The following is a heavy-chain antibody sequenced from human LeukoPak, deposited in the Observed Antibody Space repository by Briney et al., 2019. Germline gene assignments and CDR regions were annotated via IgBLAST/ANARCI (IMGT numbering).Heavy chain of an antibody. V-gene: IGHV4-39*07. CDR1: GGSISSSSYY. CDR3: ASVEYSSSIYYMDV. J-gene: IGHJ6*03. D-gene: IGHD6-6*01. Sequence: SETLSLTCTVSGGSISSSSYYWGWIRQPPGRGLEWIGSIYYSGSTYYNPSLKSRVTISVDTSKNQFSLKLSSVTAADTAVYYCASVEYSSSIYYMDVWGKGTTVTVSS. CDR2: IYYSGST.